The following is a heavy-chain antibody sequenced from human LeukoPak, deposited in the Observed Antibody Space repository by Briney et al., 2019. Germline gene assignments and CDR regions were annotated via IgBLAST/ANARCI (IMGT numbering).Heavy chain of an antibody. CDR2: IYRGDSDT. V-gene: IGHV5-51*01. D-gene: IGHD2-2*01. Sequence: GAALQISCQGSGSIFTSYWIGWVRPVPGKGQEGMGIIYRGDSDTSYSPSFQGQVTISADKSISTAHLQWSSLKASDTAMYYCARLGEYCSSTSCYPYYYYGMDVWGQGTTVTVSS. CDR1: GSIFTSYW. CDR3: ARLGEYCSSTSCYPYYYYGMDV. J-gene: IGHJ6*02.